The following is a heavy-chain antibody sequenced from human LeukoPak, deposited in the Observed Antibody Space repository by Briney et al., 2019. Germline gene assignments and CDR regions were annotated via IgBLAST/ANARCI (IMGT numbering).Heavy chain of an antibody. J-gene: IGHJ5*02. CDR3: ARELGYCSSTSCNNWFDP. Sequence: SETLSLTCSVSGGSISSYYWSWIRQPPGKGLDWIGYIYYSGSINYNPSLKSPVTISVDTSKNQFSLKLSSVTAADTAVYYCARELGYCSSTSCNNWFDPWGQGTLVTVSS. D-gene: IGHD2-2*01. CDR2: IYYSGSI. CDR1: GGSISSYY. V-gene: IGHV4-59*01.